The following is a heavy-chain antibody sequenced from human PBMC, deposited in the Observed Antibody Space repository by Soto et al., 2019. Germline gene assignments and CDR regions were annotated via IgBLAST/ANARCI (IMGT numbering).Heavy chain of an antibody. CDR1: GFTFSSYW. V-gene: IGHV3-74*01. D-gene: IGHD3-10*01. J-gene: IGHJ4*02. Sequence: GGSLRLSCAASGFTFSSYWMHWVRQAPGKGLVWVSRIKSDGSSTSYADSVKGRFTISRDNAKNSLYLQMNSLRVEDTAVYYCTRDPFGENNYRGQGTLVTVSS. CDR2: IKSDGSST. CDR3: TRDPFGENNY.